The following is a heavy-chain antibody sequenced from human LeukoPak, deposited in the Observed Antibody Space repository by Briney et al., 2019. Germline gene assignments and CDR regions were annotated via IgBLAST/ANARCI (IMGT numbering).Heavy chain of an antibody. J-gene: IGHJ4*02. CDR3: ARSDIAATISSYYFDY. Sequence: ASVKVSCKASGYTFTGYYMHWVRQAPGQGLEWMGWINPNSGGTNYAQKFQGRVTMTRDTSISTAYMELSRLRSDDTAVYYCARSDIAATISSYYFDYWGQGTLVTVSS. D-gene: IGHD5-12*01. CDR2: INPNSGGT. CDR1: GYTFTGYY. V-gene: IGHV1-2*02.